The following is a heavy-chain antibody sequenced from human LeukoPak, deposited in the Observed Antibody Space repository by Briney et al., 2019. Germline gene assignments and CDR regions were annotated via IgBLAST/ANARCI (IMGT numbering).Heavy chain of an antibody. Sequence: SETLSLTCTVSGGSISSYYWSWIRQPPGKGLEWIGYIYYSGSTNYNPSLKSRVTISVDTSKNQFSLKLSSVTAADTAVYYCARKGGVLEWFYDYWGQGTLVTVSS. J-gene: IGHJ4*02. CDR1: GGSISSYY. D-gene: IGHD3-3*01. CDR2: IYYSGST. CDR3: ARKGGVLEWFYDY. V-gene: IGHV4-59*01.